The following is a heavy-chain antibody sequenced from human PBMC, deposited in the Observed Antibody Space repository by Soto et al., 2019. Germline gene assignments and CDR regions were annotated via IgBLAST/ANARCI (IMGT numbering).Heavy chain of an antibody. J-gene: IGHJ6*02. V-gene: IGHV4-34*01. CDR3: ARVGFNWNDDYYGMDV. CDR1: GGSLSGYY. D-gene: IGHD1-20*01. CDR2: INDSGST. Sequence: QVQLQQWGAGLLKPSESLSVTCAVYGGSLSGYYSSWNRQPPGNGLEWIGEINDSGSTNYNPSIKIRVTMSLERSQNPFALKLISVTAADSAVYYCARVGFNWNDDYYGMDVWGQGTKVSFSS.